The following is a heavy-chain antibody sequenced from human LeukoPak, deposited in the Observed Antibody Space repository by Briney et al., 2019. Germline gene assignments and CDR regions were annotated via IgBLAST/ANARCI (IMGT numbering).Heavy chain of an antibody. CDR1: GGTFSSYA. D-gene: IGHD6-13*01. Sequence: GASVKVSCKASGGTFSSYAISWVRQAPGQGLEWMGRIIPILGIANYAQKFQGRVTITADESTSTAYMELSSLRSEDTAVYYCARGRIAAAGRDWFDPWGQGTLVTVSS. CDR2: IIPILGIA. V-gene: IGHV1-69*04. CDR3: ARGRIAAAGRDWFDP. J-gene: IGHJ5*02.